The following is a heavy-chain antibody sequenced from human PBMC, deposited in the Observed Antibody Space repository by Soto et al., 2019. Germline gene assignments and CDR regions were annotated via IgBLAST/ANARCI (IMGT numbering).Heavy chain of an antibody. CDR2: IYYSGST. CDR3: AKGLYYDILTGPFDY. J-gene: IGHJ4*02. Sequence: SETLSLTCTASGGSISSYYWSWIRQPPGKGLEWIGYIYYSGSTNYNPSLKSRVTISVDTSKNQFSLKLSSVTAADTAVYYCAKGLYYDILTGPFDYWGQGTLVTVSS. V-gene: IGHV4-59*01. CDR1: GGSISSYY. D-gene: IGHD3-9*01.